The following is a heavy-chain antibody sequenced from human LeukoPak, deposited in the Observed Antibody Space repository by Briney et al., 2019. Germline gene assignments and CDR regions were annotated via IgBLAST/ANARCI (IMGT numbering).Heavy chain of an antibody. Sequence: PSETLSLTCTVSGGSISSYYWSWIRQPPGKGLEWIGYIYYSGSTNYNPSLKSRVTISVDTSKNQFSLKLSSVTAADTAVYYCARSIVGATTDYFDYWGQGTLVIVSS. CDR3: ARSIVGATTDYFDY. D-gene: IGHD1-26*01. V-gene: IGHV4-59*01. J-gene: IGHJ4*02. CDR1: GGSISSYY. CDR2: IYYSGST.